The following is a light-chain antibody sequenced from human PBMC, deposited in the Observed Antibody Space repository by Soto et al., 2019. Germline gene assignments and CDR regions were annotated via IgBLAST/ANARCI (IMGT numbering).Light chain of an antibody. J-gene: IGLJ1*01. CDR1: SSDIGAYNY. V-gene: IGLV2-11*01. Sequence: QSALAQPRSVSGSPGQSVTISCTGTSSDIGAYNYVSWYQQHPDKAPKLMIYHVSKRPSGVPDRFSGSKSGNAASLTISGLQAEDEADYYCCSFTSSNTHVFGTGTKVTVL. CDR3: CSFTSSNTHV. CDR2: HVS.